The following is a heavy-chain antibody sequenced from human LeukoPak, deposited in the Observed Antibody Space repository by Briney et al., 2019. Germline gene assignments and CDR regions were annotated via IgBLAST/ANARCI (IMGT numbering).Heavy chain of an antibody. D-gene: IGHD1-7*01. CDR3: ARDKATGTTGFDY. V-gene: IGHV4-4*07. J-gene: IGHJ4*02. CDR1: GGSISSYY. CDR2: IYTSGSA. Sequence: SETLSLTCTVPGGSISSYYWSWIRQPAGKGLEWIGRIYTSGSANYNPSLKSRVTMSVDTSKNQFSLKLSSVTAADTAVYYCARDKATGTTGFDYWGQGTLVTVSS.